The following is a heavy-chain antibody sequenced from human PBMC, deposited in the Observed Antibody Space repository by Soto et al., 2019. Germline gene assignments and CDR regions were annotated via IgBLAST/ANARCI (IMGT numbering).Heavy chain of an antibody. CDR2: ISYDGSNK. CDR3: ARYYGSGSYYNEMTDAFDI. D-gene: IGHD3-10*01. V-gene: IGHV3-30-3*01. Sequence: SLRLSCAASGFTFSSYAMHWVRQAPGKGLEWVAVISYDGSNKYYADSVKGRFTISRDNSKNTLYLQMNSLRAEDTAVYYCARYYGSGSYYNEMTDAFDIWGQGTMVTVSS. J-gene: IGHJ3*02. CDR1: GFTFSSYA.